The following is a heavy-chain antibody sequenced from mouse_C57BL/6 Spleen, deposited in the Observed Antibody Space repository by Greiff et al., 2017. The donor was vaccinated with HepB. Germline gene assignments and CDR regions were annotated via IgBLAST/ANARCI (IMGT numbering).Heavy chain of an antibody. CDR3: AREGANWDY. D-gene: IGHD4-1*01. CDR2: INPSSGYT. Sequence: QVQLKQSGAELARPGASVKMSCKASGYTFTSYTMHWVKQRPGQGLEWIGYINPSSGYTKYNQKFKDKATLTADKSSSTPYMQLSRLTSEDSAVYYCAREGANWDYWGQGTTLTVSS. J-gene: IGHJ2*01. V-gene: IGHV1-4*01. CDR1: GYTFTSYT.